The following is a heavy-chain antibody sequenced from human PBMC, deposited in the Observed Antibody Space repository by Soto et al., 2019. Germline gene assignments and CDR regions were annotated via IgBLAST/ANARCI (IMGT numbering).Heavy chain of an antibody. Sequence: GGSLRLSCAASGFTFSSYSMNWVRQAPGKGLEWVSSISSSSSYIYYPDSVKGRFTISRDNAKNSLYLQMNSLRAEDTAVYYCAGEDIVNAFDIWGQGTMVTVSS. CDR2: ISSSSSYI. D-gene: IGHD5-12*01. CDR3: AGEDIVNAFDI. CDR1: GFTFSSYS. V-gene: IGHV3-21*01. J-gene: IGHJ3*02.